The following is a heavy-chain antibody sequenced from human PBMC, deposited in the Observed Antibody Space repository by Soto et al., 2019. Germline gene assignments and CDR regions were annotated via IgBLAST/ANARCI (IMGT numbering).Heavy chain of an antibody. D-gene: IGHD2-15*01. CDR3: ARDSRVGTYYYYGMDV. CDR2: IYYSGST. CDR1: GGSISSYY. V-gene: IGHV4-59*01. Sequence: SETLSLTCTVSGGSISSYYWSWIRQPPGKGLEWIGYIYYSGSTNYNPSLKSRVTISVDTSKNQFSLKLSSVTAADTAVYYCARDSRVGTYYYYGMDVWGQGTTVTVSS. J-gene: IGHJ6*02.